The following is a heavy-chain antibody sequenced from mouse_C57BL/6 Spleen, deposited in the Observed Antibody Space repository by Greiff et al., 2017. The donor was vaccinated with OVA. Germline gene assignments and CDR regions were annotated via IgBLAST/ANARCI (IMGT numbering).Heavy chain of an antibody. J-gene: IGHJ2*01. CDR3: AREAGVNSYYFDY. CDR1: GYSITSGYY. V-gene: IGHV3-6*01. CDR2: ISYDGSN. Sequence: EVQLVESGPGLVKPSQSLSLTCSVTGYSITSGYYWNWIRQFPGNKLEWMGYISYDGSNNYNPSLKNRISITRDTSKNQFFLKLNSVTTEDTATYYCAREAGVNSYYFDYWGQGTTLTVSS. D-gene: IGHD1-3*01.